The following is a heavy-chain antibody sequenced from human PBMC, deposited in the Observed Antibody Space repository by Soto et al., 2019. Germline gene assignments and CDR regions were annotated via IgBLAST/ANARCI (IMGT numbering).Heavy chain of an antibody. CDR2: IFSNDEK. J-gene: IGHJ4*02. CDR1: GFSLSNAGMG. V-gene: IGHV2-26*01. Sequence: QVTLKESGPVLVKPTETLTLTCTVSGFSLSNAGMGVSWIRQPPGKALEWLAHIFSNDEKSYITSLRNRLTISEDTSKGQVVLTMTNMDPVDTATYYCARIRILEWMYKPYYFDYWGQGTLVTVSS. D-gene: IGHD3-3*01. CDR3: ARIRILEWMYKPYYFDY.